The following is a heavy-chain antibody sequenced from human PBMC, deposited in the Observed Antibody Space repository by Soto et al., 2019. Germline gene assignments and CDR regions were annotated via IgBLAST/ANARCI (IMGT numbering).Heavy chain of an antibody. CDR3: VRQSGYHNSFDP. V-gene: IGHV4-59*01. CDR1: GGSISSYY. Sequence: SETLSLTCTVSGGSISSYYWNWIRQPPGKGLEWIGYIYYSGSTNYNPSLKSRVTISVDTSKNQFFPKLSSVTAAAPAVYYCVRQSGYHNSFDPRGKGTL. CDR2: IYYSGST. J-gene: IGHJ5*02. D-gene: IGHD3-22*01.